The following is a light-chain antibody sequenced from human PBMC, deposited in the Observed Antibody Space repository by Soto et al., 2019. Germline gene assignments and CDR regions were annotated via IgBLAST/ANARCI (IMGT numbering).Light chain of an antibody. CDR2: EVS. CDR3: CSYTSTSARV. Sequence: QSVLTQPASVSGSPGQSITISCTVTSSDVGDYNYVSWYQQHPGKVPKLMIFEVSNRPSGISNRFSGSKSGNTASLTISGLQTDDEADYYCCSYTSTSARVFGTGTKVTVL. V-gene: IGLV2-14*01. J-gene: IGLJ1*01. CDR1: SSDVGDYNY.